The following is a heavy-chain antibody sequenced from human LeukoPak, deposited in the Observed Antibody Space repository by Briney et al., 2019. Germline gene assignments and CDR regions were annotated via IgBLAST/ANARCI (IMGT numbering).Heavy chain of an antibody. CDR2: ISAYNGNT. Sequence: ASVKVSCKASGYTFTSYGISWVRQAPGQGLEWMGWISAYNGNTNYAQKLQGRVTMTTDTSPSTAYRELRSLRSDDTAVYYCARDAPVWMKDDAFDIWGQGTMVTVSS. D-gene: IGHD2-2*03. V-gene: IGHV1-18*01. CDR1: GYTFTSYG. CDR3: ARDAPVWMKDDAFDI. J-gene: IGHJ3*02.